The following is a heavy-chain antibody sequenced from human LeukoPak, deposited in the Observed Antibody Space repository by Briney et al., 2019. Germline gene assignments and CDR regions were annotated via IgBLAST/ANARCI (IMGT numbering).Heavy chain of an antibody. Sequence: SETLTLTCAVYGGSFSGYYWSWIRQPPGKGLEWIGEINHSGSTNYNPSLKSRVTISVDTSKNQFSLKLSSVTAADTAVYYCARRGVFTAFDIWGQGTMVTVSS. CDR2: INHSGST. D-gene: IGHD5-18*01. CDR1: GGSFSGYY. V-gene: IGHV4-34*01. J-gene: IGHJ3*02. CDR3: ARRGVFTAFDI.